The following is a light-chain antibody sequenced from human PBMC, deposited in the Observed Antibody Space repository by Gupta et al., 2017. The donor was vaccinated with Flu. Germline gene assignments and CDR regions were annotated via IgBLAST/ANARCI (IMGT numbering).Light chain of an antibody. J-gene: IGLJ3*02. V-gene: IGLV3-21*03. CDR3: QVWDSSSDHWV. Sequence: SYVLTQPPSLSVAPGNTARSTVGGNNIGSKSVHLYQQKPGKAPVLVVYDDSDRTSGIPERFSGSNSGNTATLTISRVEAGDEDDYYCQVWDSSSDHWVFGGGTKLTVL. CDR2: DDS. CDR1: NIGSKS.